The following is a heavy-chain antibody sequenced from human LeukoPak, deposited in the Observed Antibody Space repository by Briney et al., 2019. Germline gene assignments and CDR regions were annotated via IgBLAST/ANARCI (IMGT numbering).Heavy chain of an antibody. CDR2: IKQDGSEK. V-gene: IGHV3-7*03. CDR3: ARGPEYYDILTGYYNAHNWFDP. Sequence: GGSLRLSCAASGFTFSSYWMSWVRQAPGKGLEWVANIKQDGSEKYYVDSVKGRFTISRDNAKNSPYLQMNSLRAEDTAVYYCARGPEYYDILTGYYNAHNWFDPWGQGTLVTVSS. CDR1: GFTFSSYW. D-gene: IGHD3-9*01. J-gene: IGHJ5*02.